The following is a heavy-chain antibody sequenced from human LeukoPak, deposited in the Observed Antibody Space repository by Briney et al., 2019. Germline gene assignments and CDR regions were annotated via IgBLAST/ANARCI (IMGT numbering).Heavy chain of an antibody. V-gene: IGHV3-23*01. Sequence: PGGSLRLSCAASGFPFSHYSMNWVRQAPGKGLEWVSAISNSGGSTYYADSVKGRFTISRDNYKSTVYVQMNSLRAEDTAVYYCAKIPPPYEPTSGDYWGQGTLVTVSS. CDR3: AKIPPPYEPTSGDY. D-gene: IGHD5-12*01. CDR2: ISNSGGST. CDR1: GFPFSHYS. J-gene: IGHJ4*02.